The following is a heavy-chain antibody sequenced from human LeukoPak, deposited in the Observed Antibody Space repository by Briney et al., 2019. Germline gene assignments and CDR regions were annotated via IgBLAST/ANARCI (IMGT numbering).Heavy chain of an antibody. J-gene: IGHJ4*02. D-gene: IGHD4-17*01. CDR3: ARDGGRRGDYPFDY. CDR2: MNPNSGNT. CDR1: GYTFTSYD. Sequence: ASVKVSCKASGYTFTSYDINWVRQATGQGLEWMGWMNPNSGNTGYAQKFQGRVTITRNTSISTAYMELSSLRSEDTAVYYCARDGGRRGDYPFDYWGQGTLVTVFS. V-gene: IGHV1-8*03.